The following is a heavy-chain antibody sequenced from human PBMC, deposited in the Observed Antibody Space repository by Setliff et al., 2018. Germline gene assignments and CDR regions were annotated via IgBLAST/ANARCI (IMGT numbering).Heavy chain of an antibody. CDR1: GASFSTNY. J-gene: IGHJ3*02. CDR3: ARDKGDGYGVDAYAGGGFDI. V-gene: IGHV4-59*04. CDR2: MYIGRKT. Sequence: SETLSLTCTVSGASFSTNYWNWIRQPPGKGLEWIGSMYIGRKTYYNPSLKSRVTMSADTSKKQFSLKLSSVTAADTAVYYCARDKGDGYGVDAYAGGGFDIWGQGTMVTVSS. D-gene: IGHD4-17*01.